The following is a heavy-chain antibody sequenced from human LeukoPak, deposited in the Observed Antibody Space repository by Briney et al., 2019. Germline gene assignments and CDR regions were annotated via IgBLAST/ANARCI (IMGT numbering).Heavy chain of an antibody. CDR3: ARDLDF. CDR1: RGSFSGYY. V-gene: IGHV4-34*01. D-gene: IGHD1-1*01. J-gene: IGHJ4*02. Sequence: SETLSLTCAVYRGSFSGYYWSWIRPPPGRGLEWIGEINLGGGTNYNPCLKSGVTISVATSKKQFSLRLSSVTAADTAVDYGARDLDFGGQGTLVTVSS. CDR2: INLGGGT.